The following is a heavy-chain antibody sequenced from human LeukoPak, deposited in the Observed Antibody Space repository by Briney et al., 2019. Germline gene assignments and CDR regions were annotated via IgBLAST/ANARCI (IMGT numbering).Heavy chain of an antibody. J-gene: IGHJ4*02. D-gene: IGHD6-13*01. CDR3: ARAPGYRSFLDY. CDR2: ISSSSSYI. CDR1: GFTFSDCY. Sequence: GGSLRLSCAASGFTFSDCYMSWIRQAPGKGLEWVSFISSSSSYIYYADSVKGRFTISRDNAKNSLYLQMNSLRAEDTAVYYCARAPGYRSFLDYWGQGTLVTVSS. V-gene: IGHV3-11*06.